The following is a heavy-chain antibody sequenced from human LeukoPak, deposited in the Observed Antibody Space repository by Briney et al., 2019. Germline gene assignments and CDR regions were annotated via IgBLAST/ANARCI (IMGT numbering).Heavy chain of an antibody. V-gene: IGHV1-18*01. CDR1: GYLFSKWA. CDR3: ARGRSRYSSSWYLDY. CDR2: ISAYNGDT. Sequence: ASVKVSCTASGYLFSKWAISWVRQAPGQGLEWMGWISAYNGDTNYAQKFQGRVTLTTDTSTSTASMELRSLRADDTAVYYCARGRSRYSSSWYLDYWGQGTLVTVSS. J-gene: IGHJ4*02. D-gene: IGHD6-13*01.